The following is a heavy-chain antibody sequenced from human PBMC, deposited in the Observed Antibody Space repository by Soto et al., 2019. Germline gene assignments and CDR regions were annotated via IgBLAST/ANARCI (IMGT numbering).Heavy chain of an antibody. Sequence: LRLSCAASGFTFSSYGMHWVRQAPGKGLEWVAVIWYDGSNKYYADSVKGRFTLSRDNSKNTLYLQMNSLRADDTAVYYCARASSGYDNRFDYWGQGTLVTVSS. CDR1: GFTFSSYG. D-gene: IGHD5-12*01. CDR3: ARASSGYDNRFDY. V-gene: IGHV3-33*01. J-gene: IGHJ4*02. CDR2: IWYDGSNK.